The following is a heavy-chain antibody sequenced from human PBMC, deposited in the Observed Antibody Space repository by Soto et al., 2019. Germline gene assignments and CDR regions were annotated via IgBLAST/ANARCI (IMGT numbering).Heavy chain of an antibody. CDR3: ARGLRDIVVVPAAPYYYMDV. Sequence: ASETLSLTCAVYGGSFSGYYWSWIRQPPGKGLEWIGEINHSGSTNYNPSLKSRVTISVDTSKNQFSLKLSSVTAADTAVYYCARGLRDIVVVPAAPYYYMDVWGKGTTVTVSS. D-gene: IGHD2-2*01. CDR1: GGSFSGYY. V-gene: IGHV4-34*01. J-gene: IGHJ6*03. CDR2: INHSGST.